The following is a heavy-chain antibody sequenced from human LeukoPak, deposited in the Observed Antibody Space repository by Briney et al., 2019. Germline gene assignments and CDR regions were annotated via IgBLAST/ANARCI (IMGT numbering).Heavy chain of an antibody. CDR1: GGSFSGYY. CDR2: INHSGST. V-gene: IGHV4-34*01. D-gene: IGHD2-8*02. CDR3: ARDSYGAAPGG. Sequence: SETLSLTXAVYGGSFSGYYWNWIRQPPGKGLEWIGEINHSGSTNYNPSLKSRVTISVDTSKNQFSLKLSSVTAADTAVYYCARDSYGAAPGGWGQGTLVTVSS. J-gene: IGHJ4*02.